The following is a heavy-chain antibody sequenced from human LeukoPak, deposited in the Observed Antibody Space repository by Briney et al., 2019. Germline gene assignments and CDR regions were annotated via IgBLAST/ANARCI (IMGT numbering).Heavy chain of an antibody. CDR3: ARDSGGYEVGWFDP. Sequence: GGSLRLSCAASGFTFSNYAMSWVRQAPGKGLEWVSTISNTGSDTYYADSVQGRFTISRDNSENTLYLQMNNLRAEDTAIHYCARDSGGYEVGWFDPWGQGTLVTVSS. V-gene: IGHV3-23*01. D-gene: IGHD5-12*01. J-gene: IGHJ5*02. CDR1: GFTFSNYA. CDR2: ISNTGSDT.